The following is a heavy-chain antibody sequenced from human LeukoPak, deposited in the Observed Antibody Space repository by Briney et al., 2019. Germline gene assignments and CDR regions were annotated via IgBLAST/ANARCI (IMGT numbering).Heavy chain of an antibody. D-gene: IGHD3-10*01. CDR3: ARGSGAGSYYNYGMDV. CDR1: GYRFTTYG. V-gene: IGHV1-18*01. CDR2: ISVNNGKT. Sequence: ASVRVSCKASGYRFTTYGISWVRQAPGQGLEWMGWISVNNGKTNYAQKFQGRDIMTTDTSTNTAYMELRSLRSDDTALYYCARGSGAGSYYNYGMDVWGQGTTVLVSS. J-gene: IGHJ6*02.